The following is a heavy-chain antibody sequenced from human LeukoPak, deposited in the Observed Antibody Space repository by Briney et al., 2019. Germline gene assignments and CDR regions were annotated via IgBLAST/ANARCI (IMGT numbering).Heavy chain of an antibody. Sequence: GGSLRLSCAASEFTFSSYGMHWVRQAPGKGLEWVAFIRYDGSNKYYADSVKGRFTISRDNSKNTLYLQMNSLRAEDTAVYYCAKGAPLHCSSTSCYYYYYMDVWGKGTTVTVSS. CDR3: AKGAPLHCSSTSCYYYYYMDV. CDR1: EFTFSSYG. J-gene: IGHJ6*03. CDR2: IRYDGSNK. V-gene: IGHV3-30*02. D-gene: IGHD2-2*01.